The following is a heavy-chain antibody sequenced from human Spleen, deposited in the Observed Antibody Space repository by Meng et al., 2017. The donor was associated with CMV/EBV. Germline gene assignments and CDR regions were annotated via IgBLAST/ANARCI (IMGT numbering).Heavy chain of an antibody. CDR2: INHSGST. V-gene: IGHV4-34*01. CDR1: GGSISDYY. J-gene: IGHJ5*02. CDR3: ASGGTWPTSFDP. Sequence: SETLSLTCTVSGGSISDYYWSWIRQPPGKGLEWIGEINHSGSTNYNPSLKSRVTISVDTSKNQFSLKLSSVTAADTAVYYCASGGTWPTSFDPWGQGTLVTVSS.